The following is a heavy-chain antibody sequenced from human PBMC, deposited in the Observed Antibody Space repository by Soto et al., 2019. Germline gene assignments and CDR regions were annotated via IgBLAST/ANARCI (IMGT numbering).Heavy chain of an antibody. CDR1: GFAFSTYA. V-gene: IGHV3-23*01. D-gene: IGHD6-13*01. CDR2: ISGIGGSS. CDR3: AKVTKRAAAGRYEYYKYGMDV. J-gene: IGHJ6*02. Sequence: GGSLRLSCAASGFAFSTYAMTWVRQAPGKGLEWVSVISGIGGSSYYAASVKGRFTISRDNSKNTLFLQMNGLRAEDTAVYYCAKVTKRAAAGRYEYYKYGMDVWGQGTTVTVSS.